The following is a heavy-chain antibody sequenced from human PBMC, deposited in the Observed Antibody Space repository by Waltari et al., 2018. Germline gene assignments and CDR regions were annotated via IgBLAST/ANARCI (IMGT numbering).Heavy chain of an antibody. J-gene: IGHJ5*02. CDR2: IRSIGSTI. D-gene: IGHD5-12*01. CDR3: ARDRDGYKKADL. CDR1: GLTFRAFE. V-gene: IGHV3-48*03. Sequence: VQLVESGGDLVQPGGSLRLSCAASGLTFRAFEMNWVRQGQGKCLDRVSDIRSIGSTIHYAYSVKGRLTVSRENAKSSLYLQMNGLRVEDTAVYYCARDRDGYKKADLWGQGTLVTVSS.